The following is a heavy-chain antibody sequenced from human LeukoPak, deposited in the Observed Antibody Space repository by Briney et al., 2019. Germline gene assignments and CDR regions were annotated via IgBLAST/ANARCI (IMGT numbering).Heavy chain of an antibody. CDR2: IDTSGST. CDR3: ARDYYGSGSYAYYYYYMDV. D-gene: IGHD3-10*01. V-gene: IGHV4-61*02. CDR1: GGSISSGSYY. J-gene: IGHJ6*03. Sequence: SETLSLTCTVSGGSISSGSYYWSWIRQPAGKGLEWIVRIDTSGSTNYNPSLKSRVTISVDTSKNQFSLKLTSVTAPDTAVYYCARDYYGSGSYAYYYYYMDVWGKGTTVTVSS.